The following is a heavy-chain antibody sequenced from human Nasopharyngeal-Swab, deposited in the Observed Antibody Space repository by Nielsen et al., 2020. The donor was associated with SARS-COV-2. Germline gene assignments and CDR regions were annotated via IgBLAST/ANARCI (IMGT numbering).Heavy chain of an antibody. CDR2: IDPSGGST. Sequence: WVRQAPGQGLEWMGVIDPSGGSTTYAQKFQDRVTLTRDTSTSTVYMELSSLTSDDTAVYYCARQGELEDGHNFNVWGQGTMVTVSS. D-gene: IGHD1-26*01. J-gene: IGHJ3*01. CDR3: ARQGELEDGHNFNV. V-gene: IGHV1-46*01.